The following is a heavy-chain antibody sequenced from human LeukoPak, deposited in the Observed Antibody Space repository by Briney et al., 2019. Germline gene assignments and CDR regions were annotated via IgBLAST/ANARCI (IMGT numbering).Heavy chain of an antibody. CDR3: ARDWGRVVEAHGGDY. CDR1: GGSISSSSYF. J-gene: IGHJ4*02. CDR2: IYYSGST. Sequence: KASETLSLTCTVSGGSISSSSYFWGWIRQPPGKGLEWIGSIYYSGSTYYNPSLKSRVTIAVDTSKNQFSLKVSSVTAADTAVYYCARDWGRVVEAHGGDYWGQGTLVTVSS. V-gene: IGHV4-39*07. D-gene: IGHD2-15*01.